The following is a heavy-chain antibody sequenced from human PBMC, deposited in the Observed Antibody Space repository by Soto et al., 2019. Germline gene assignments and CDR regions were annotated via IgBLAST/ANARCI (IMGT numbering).Heavy chain of an antibody. J-gene: IGHJ6*02. CDR3: ARESKPYYDFWSGYYRTNYYYYGMDV. V-gene: IGHV3-48*02. CDR2: ISSSSTI. Sequence: QAGGSLRLSCAASGFTFSSYSMNWVRQAPGKGLEWVSYISSSSTIYYADSVKGRFTISRDNAKNSLYLQMNSLRDEDTAVYYCARESKPYYDFWSGYYRTNYYYYGMDVWGQGTTVTVSS. D-gene: IGHD3-3*01. CDR1: GFTFSSYS.